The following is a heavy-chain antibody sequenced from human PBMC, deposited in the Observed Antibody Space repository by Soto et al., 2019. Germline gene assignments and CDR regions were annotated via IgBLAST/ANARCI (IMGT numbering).Heavy chain of an antibody. CDR3: ARDFFWAASTDREIAYYFDY. CDR1: GGSISSYY. CDR2: IYYSGST. D-gene: IGHD2-21*01. Sequence: SETLSLTCTVSGGSISSYYWSWIRQPPGKGLEWIGYIYYSGSTNYNPSLKSRVTISVDTSKNQFSLKLSSVTAADTAVYYFARDFFWAASTDREIAYYFDYWGQGTLVTVSS. J-gene: IGHJ4*02. V-gene: IGHV4-59*01.